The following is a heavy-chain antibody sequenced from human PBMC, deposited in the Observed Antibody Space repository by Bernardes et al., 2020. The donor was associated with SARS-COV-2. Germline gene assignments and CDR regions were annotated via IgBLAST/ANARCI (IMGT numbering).Heavy chain of an antibody. V-gene: IGHV3-7*03. CDR1: GFTCSSYW. Sequence: GSPRLSNAASGFTCSSYWMSWVRQAPGKGLEWVANIKQDGSEKYYVDSVKGRFTISRDNAKNSLYLQMNSLRAEDTAVYYCARDGPGTTSGWFDPWGQGTLVTVSS. D-gene: IGHD1-7*01. CDR2: IKQDGSEK. J-gene: IGHJ5*02. CDR3: ARDGPGTTSGWFDP.